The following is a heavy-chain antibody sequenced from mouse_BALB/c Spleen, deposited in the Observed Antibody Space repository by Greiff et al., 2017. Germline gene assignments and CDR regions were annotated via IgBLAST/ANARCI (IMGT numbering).Heavy chain of an antibody. CDR1: GFTFSSYT. CDR2: ISSGGSYT. CDR3: TILKAMDY. Sequence: EVQLVESGGGLVKPGGSLKLSCAASGFTFSSYTMSWVRQTPEKRLEWVATISSGGSYTYYPDSVKGRFTISRDNAKNTLYLQMSSLKSEDTAMYYCTILKAMDYWGQGTSVTVPS. V-gene: IGHV5-6-4*01. J-gene: IGHJ4*01.